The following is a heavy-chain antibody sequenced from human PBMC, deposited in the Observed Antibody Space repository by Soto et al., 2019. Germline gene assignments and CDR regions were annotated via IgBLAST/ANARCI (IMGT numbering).Heavy chain of an antibody. CDR3: ATDGYYYASFDS. CDR1: GFTFNNYA. CDR2: VTSDGGST. Sequence: EVKLLESGGGLVQPGGSLRLSCAASGFTFNNYAMNWVRQAPGKGLEWVSGVTSDGGSTFYADSVKGRFAISRDDSKNTLYLQMDSLRAEDTAVYYCATDGYYYASFDSWGQGSLDIVSS. V-gene: IGHV3-23*01. D-gene: IGHD3-22*01. J-gene: IGHJ4*02.